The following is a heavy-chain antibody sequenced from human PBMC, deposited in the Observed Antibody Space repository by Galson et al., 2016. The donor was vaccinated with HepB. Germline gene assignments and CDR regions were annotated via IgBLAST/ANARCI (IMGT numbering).Heavy chain of an antibody. CDR3: ARVVRGAPIPGTYGWLDP. CDR2: ISRSGRT. Sequence: SETLSLTCAVSGGSFNSDYWWSWVRQPPGKGLEWIGEISRSGRTNYNPSLRGRVTISLNYSKNQFSLNLYSVTAADTAVYYCARVVRGAPIPGTYGWLDPWGRGTLVTVSS. D-gene: IGHD1-26*01. J-gene: IGHJ5*02. CDR1: GGSFNSDYW. V-gene: IGHV4-4*02.